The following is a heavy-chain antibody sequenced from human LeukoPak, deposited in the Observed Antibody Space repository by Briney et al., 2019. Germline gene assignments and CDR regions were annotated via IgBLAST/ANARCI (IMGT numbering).Heavy chain of an antibody. CDR3: ARGYSSWYPGEYFQH. D-gene: IGHD6-13*01. J-gene: IGHJ1*01. CDR2: INHSGST. CDR1: GGSFSGYY. Sequence: PSETLSLTCAVYGGSFSGYYWSWIRQPPGKGLEWIGEINHSGSTNYNPSLKSRVTISVDTSKNQFSLKLSSVTAADTAVYNCARGYSSWYPGEYFQHWGQGTLVTVSS. V-gene: IGHV4-34*01.